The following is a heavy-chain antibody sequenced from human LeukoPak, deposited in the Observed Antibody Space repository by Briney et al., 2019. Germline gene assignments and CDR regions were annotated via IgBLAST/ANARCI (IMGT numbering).Heavy chain of an antibody. Sequence: GGSLRLSCAASGFTVSSNYMSWVRQAPGKGLEWVSVIYSGGSTYYADSVKGRFTISRDNSRNTLYLQMNSLRAEDTAVYYCARLYQGAFDIWGQGTMVTVSS. CDR1: GFTVSSNY. CDR2: IYSGGST. D-gene: IGHD3-16*01. J-gene: IGHJ3*02. V-gene: IGHV3-53*01. CDR3: ARLYQGAFDI.